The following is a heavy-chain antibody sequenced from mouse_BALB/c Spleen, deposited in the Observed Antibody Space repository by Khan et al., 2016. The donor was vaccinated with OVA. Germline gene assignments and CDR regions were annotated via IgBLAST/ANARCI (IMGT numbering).Heavy chain of an antibody. CDR1: GYSFTGYF. Sequence: VQLQQSGPELVKPGASVKISCKASGYSFTGYFMNWVKQSHGKSLEWIGRINPYNGDTFYNQKFKGKATLTVDKSSCTAHMELLSLTSEDSAVYYCEKYDGIYYYVMDYWGQGTSVTVSS. V-gene: IGHV1-37*01. D-gene: IGHD2-12*01. CDR3: EKYDGIYYYVMDY. J-gene: IGHJ4*01. CDR2: INPYNGDT.